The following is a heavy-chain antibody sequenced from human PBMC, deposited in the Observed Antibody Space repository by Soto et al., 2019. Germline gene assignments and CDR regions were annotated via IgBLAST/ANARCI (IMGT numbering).Heavy chain of an antibody. V-gene: IGHV4-30-4*01. CDR3: DIGLPVRGASRDFDY. D-gene: IGHD3-10*01. CDR1: GGSTSSGDYY. Sequence: SETLSLTCSVSGGSTSSGDYYWSWIRQPPGKGLEWIGYIYYSGSTYYNPSLKSRVTISVDTSKNQFSLKLSSVTAADTAVYYCDIGLPVRGASRDFDYWGQGTLVTVYS. J-gene: IGHJ4*02. CDR2: IYYSGST.